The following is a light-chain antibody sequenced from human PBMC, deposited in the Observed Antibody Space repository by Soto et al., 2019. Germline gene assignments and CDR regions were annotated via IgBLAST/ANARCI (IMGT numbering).Light chain of an antibody. Sequence: IVLEQTPATLSLSPGERATLSCRASQSVGSDLAWYQQKPGQAPRFVIYDIFTRATGVPTRISGSGSGTEFTLACGSRQSEDFAVYYCQQYNSLPLTFGGGTKVDIK. CDR2: DIF. J-gene: IGKJ4*01. CDR1: QSVGSD. V-gene: IGKV3D-15*01. CDR3: QQYNSLPLT.